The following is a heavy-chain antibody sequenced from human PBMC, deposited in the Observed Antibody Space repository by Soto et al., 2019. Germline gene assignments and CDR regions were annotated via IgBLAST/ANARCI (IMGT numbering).Heavy chain of an antibody. D-gene: IGHD3-22*01. CDR2: ISGSGGST. Sequence: EVQLLESGGGLVQPGGSLRLSCAASGFTFSSYAMSWVRQAPGKGLEWVSAISGSGGSTCYADSVKGRFTISRDNSKNTLYLQMNSLRAEDTAVYYCAKQGRDDSSGYYLYYFDYWGQGTLVTVSS. CDR3: AKQGRDDSSGYYLYYFDY. J-gene: IGHJ4*02. CDR1: GFTFSSYA. V-gene: IGHV3-23*01.